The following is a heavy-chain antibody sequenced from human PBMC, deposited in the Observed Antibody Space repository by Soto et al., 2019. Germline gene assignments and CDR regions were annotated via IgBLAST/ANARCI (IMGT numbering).Heavy chain of an antibody. J-gene: IGHJ4*02. V-gene: IGHV3-23*01. CDR3: AVGFKAVVPAALRHYGGNSAFDY. CDR1: GFTFSSYA. Sequence: EVQLLESGGGLVQPGGSLRLSCAVSGFTFSSYAMSWVRQAPGKGLEWVSAISGSGTSTYQVDSVKGRFTISRDNSKNTAYLQMNSLRADDTAVYYCAVGFKAVVPAALRHYGGNSAFDYWGQGTLVTVSS. CDR2: ISGSGTST. D-gene: IGHD2-2*01.